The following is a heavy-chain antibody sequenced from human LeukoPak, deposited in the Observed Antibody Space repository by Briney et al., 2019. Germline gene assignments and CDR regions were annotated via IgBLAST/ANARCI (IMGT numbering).Heavy chain of an antibody. Sequence: GGSLRLSCAASGFTFSSYCMNWVRQAPGKGLEWVSSISSSSSYIYYADSVKGRFTISRDNAKNSLYLQMNSLRAEDTAVYYCARGYYDSSGYYSSAFDIWGQGTMVTVSS. V-gene: IGHV3-21*01. CDR1: GFTFSSYC. CDR2: ISSSSSYI. CDR3: ARGYYDSSGYYSSAFDI. D-gene: IGHD3-22*01. J-gene: IGHJ3*02.